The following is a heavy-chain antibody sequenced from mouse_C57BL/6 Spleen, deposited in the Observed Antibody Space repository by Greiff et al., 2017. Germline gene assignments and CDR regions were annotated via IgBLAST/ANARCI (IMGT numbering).Heavy chain of an antibody. D-gene: IGHD2-10*02. V-gene: IGHV1-54*01. CDR2: INPGSGGT. CDR1: GYAFTNYL. CDR3: AREGGYGNYAAMDY. Sequence: VQLQQSGAELVRPGTSVKVSCKASGYAFTNYLIEWVKQRPGQGLEWIGVINPGSGGTNYNEKFKGKVTLTADKSSSTAYMQLSSLTSEDSAVYFCAREGGYGNYAAMDYWGQGTSVTVSS. J-gene: IGHJ4*01.